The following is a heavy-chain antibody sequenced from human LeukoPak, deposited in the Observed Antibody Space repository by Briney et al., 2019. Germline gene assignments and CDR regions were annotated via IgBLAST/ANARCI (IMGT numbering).Heavy chain of an antibody. CDR2: ISYDGSNK. J-gene: IGHJ5*02. CDR1: GFTFSSYA. CDR3: VRAAYSYGYGGFDP. V-gene: IGHV3-30*04. D-gene: IGHD5-18*01. Sequence: PGRSLRLSCAASGFTFSSYAMHWVRQAPGKGLEWVAVISYDGSNKYYADSVKGRFTISRDNSKNTLYLQMNSLRAEDTAVYYCVRAAYSYGYGGFDPWGQGTLVTVSS.